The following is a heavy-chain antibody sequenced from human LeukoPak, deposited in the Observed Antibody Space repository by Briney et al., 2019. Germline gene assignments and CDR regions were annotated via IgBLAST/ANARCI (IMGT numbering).Heavy chain of an antibody. CDR3: ARGTTEYYYYYYMDV. V-gene: IGHV4-31*03. CDR1: GGSISSGGYY. D-gene: IGHD1-7*01. Sequence: PSQTLSFTCTVSGGSISSGGYYWSWIRQHPGKGLEWIGYIYYSGSTYYNPSLKSRVTISVDTSKNQFSLKLSSVTAADTAVYYCARGTTEYYYYYYMDVWGKGTTVTVSS. J-gene: IGHJ6*03. CDR2: IYYSGST.